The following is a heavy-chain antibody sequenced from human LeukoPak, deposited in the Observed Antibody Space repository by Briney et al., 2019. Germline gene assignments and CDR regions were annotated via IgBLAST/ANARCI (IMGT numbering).Heavy chain of an antibody. Sequence: GGSLRLSCAASGFTFDDYAMHWVRQAPGKGLEWVSGISWNSGSIGYADSVKGRFTISRDNAKNSLYLQMNSLRAEDTALYYCAKDKGYSYGYGLDYWGQGTLVTVSS. CDR1: GFTFDDYA. CDR3: AKDKGYSYGYGLDY. CDR2: ISWNSGSI. V-gene: IGHV3-9*01. J-gene: IGHJ4*02. D-gene: IGHD5-18*01.